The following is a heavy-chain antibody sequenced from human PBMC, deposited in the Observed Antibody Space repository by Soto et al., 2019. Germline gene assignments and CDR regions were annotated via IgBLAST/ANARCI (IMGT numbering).Heavy chain of an antibody. CDR3: ARDGYNLGAYYGMDV. CDR1: GFTFSSYW. D-gene: IGHD5-12*01. V-gene: IGHV3-7*03. J-gene: IGHJ6*02. CDR2: IKQDGSEK. Sequence: GGSLRLSCAASGFTFSSYWMSWVGQAPGKGLEWVANIKQDGSEKYYVDSVKGRFTISRDNAKNSLYLQMTSLRAEDMAVYYCARDGYNLGAYYGMDVWGQGTTVTVSS.